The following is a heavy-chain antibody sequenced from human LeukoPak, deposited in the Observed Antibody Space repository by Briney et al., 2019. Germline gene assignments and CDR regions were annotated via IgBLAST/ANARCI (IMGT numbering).Heavy chain of an antibody. CDR2: ISGSGGST. CDR1: GFTFSSYA. V-gene: IGHV3-23*01. J-gene: IGHJ4*02. D-gene: IGHD3-10*01. Sequence: RPGGSLRLSCAASGFTFSSYAMSWVRQAPGKGLEWVSVISGSGGSTYYADSVKGRFTISRDNSKNTVYVQMNSLRAEDTAVYYCAKIIWLGDSVDYWGQGTLVTVSS. CDR3: AKIIWLGDSVDY.